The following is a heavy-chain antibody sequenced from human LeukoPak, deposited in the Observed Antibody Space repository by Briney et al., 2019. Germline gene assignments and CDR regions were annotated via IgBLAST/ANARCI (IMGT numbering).Heavy chain of an antibody. CDR3: ARDRSKGNSFFDY. CDR1: GASISSGSYF. CDR2: ISYNGST. D-gene: IGHD5-18*01. Sequence: PSETLSLTCAVSGASISSGSYFRDWIRQPPGKGLEWIGSISYNGSTYYKPSLKSRVTISVDTSKNQFSLKLTSVTAADTAVYFCARDRSKGNSFFDYWGQGTLVTVSS. V-gene: IGHV4-39*07. J-gene: IGHJ4*02.